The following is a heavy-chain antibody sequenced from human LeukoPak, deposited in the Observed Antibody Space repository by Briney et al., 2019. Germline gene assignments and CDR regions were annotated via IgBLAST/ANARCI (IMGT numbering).Heavy chain of an antibody. V-gene: IGHV4-59*01. D-gene: IGHD5-12*01. CDR3: ASGGYSGYAFDY. CDR2: IYGNGST. CDR1: GGSISSYY. Sequence: SETLSLTCTVSGGSISSYYWSWIRQPPGKGLEWIGHIYGNGSTNYNPSLKSRVTLSVDTSKNQFSLKLSSVTAADTAVYYCASGGYSGYAFDYWGQGILVTVSS. J-gene: IGHJ4*02.